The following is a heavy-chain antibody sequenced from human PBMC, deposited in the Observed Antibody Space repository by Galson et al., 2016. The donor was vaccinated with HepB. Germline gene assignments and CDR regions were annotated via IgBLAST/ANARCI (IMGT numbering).Heavy chain of an antibody. J-gene: IGHJ6*02. V-gene: IGHV2-26*01. Sequence: PALVKPTQTLTLTCTVSGFSLSNARMGVSWVRQPPGKALEWLAHIFSNDEKSYSTSLKSRLTISKDTSKSQVVLTMTNMDPVETATYYCARIRPSIVVVPAAIRYYFYGMDVWGQGTTVTVSS. CDR2: IFSNDEK. D-gene: IGHD2-2*02. CDR3: ARIRPSIVVVPAAIRYYFYGMDV. CDR1: GFSLSNARMG.